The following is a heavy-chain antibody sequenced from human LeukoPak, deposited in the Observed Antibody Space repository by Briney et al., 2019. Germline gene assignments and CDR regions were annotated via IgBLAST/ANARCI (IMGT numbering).Heavy chain of an antibody. CDR1: GFTFSNYW. D-gene: IGHD2/OR15-2a*01. J-gene: IGHJ3*02. V-gene: IGHV3-7*01. CDR3: AKEVSSEDAFDI. CDR2: IIQDGSEK. Sequence: GGSLRLSCAASGFTFSNYWMTWVRQAPGKGLEWVANIIQDGSEKYYVDSVKGRFTISRDNSKNTLYLQMNSLRTEDAAVYYCAKEVSSEDAFDIWGQGTMVAVSS.